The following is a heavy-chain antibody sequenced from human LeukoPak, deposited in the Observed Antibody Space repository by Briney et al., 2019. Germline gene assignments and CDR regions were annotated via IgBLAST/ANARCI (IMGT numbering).Heavy chain of an antibody. D-gene: IGHD3-16*01. CDR3: ATYTHWVAGDV. Sequence: GGSLRLSCAASGFTFSDYYMSWIRQAPGKGLEWVANMNQDGSEKAYVDSVKGRFAISRDNARNSLYLQMSSLRAEDTAVYYCATYTHWVAGDVWGQGTTVTVSS. CDR2: MNQDGSEK. CDR1: GFTFSDYY. V-gene: IGHV3-7*01. J-gene: IGHJ6*02.